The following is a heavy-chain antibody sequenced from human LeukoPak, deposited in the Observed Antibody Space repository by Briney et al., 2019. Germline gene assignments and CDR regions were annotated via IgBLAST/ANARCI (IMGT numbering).Heavy chain of an antibody. V-gene: IGHV3-30-3*01. Sequence: GGSLRLSCAASGFTFSSYAMHWVRQAPGKGLEWVAVISYDGSNKYYADSVKGRFTISRDNSKNTLYLQMNSLRAEDTAVYYCASLSMYDDAFDIWGQGTMVTVSS. CDR3: ASLSMYDDAFDI. CDR2: ISYDGSNK. J-gene: IGHJ3*02. D-gene: IGHD2/OR15-2a*01. CDR1: GFTFSSYA.